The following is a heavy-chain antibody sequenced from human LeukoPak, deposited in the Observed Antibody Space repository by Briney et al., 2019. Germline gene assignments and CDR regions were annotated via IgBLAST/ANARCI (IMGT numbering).Heavy chain of an antibody. CDR2: INPSDGST. D-gene: IGHD4/OR15-4a*01. J-gene: IGHJ4*02. CDR3: ARALIYGGNEDY. CDR1: GYSFTSCV. Sequence: ASVKVSCKSSGYSFTSCVIHWLRQAPGQGLEWMGIINPSDGSTSYAQNFQGRVTMTRDTSTSTVYMELNSLRSEDTAVYYCARALIYGGNEDYWGQGTLVTVSS. V-gene: IGHV1-46*01.